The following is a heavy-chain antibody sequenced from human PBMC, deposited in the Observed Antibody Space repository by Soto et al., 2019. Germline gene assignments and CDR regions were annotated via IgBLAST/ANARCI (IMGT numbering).Heavy chain of an antibody. D-gene: IGHD6-19*01. CDR3: ARDWGSSGWPN. J-gene: IGHJ4*02. CDR2: IYFTGTT. Sequence: PSETLSLTCTVSGHSLSSGGYYWSWIRQHPGKGLEWVGYIYFTGTTLYNPSLKSRLAISVDTSKNKFSLKLTSVTAADTAVYYCARDWGSSGWPNWGQGVLVTVSS. CDR1: GHSLSSGGYY. V-gene: IGHV4-31*03.